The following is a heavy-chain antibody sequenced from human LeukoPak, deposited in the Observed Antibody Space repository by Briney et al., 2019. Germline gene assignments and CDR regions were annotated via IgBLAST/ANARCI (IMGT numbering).Heavy chain of an antibody. D-gene: IGHD5-12*01. Sequence: KPSETLSLTCTVSRYSITNGYYWGWIRQPPGKGLEWIGSVYHSGNTYYNPSLKSRVSISVDTSKNQFSLKLTSVTAADTAVYYCARDRGYSGYDYWFHPWGQGSLVTVSS. CDR1: RYSITNGYY. J-gene: IGHJ5*02. CDR2: VYHSGNT. V-gene: IGHV4-38-2*02. CDR3: ARDRGYSGYDYWFHP.